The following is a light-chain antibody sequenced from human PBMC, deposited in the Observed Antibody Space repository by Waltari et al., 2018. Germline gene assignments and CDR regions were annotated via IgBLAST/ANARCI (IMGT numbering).Light chain of an antibody. CDR3: CSYAGSSTLV. V-gene: IGLV2-23*01. J-gene: IGLJ2*01. Sequence: TQPASVSGSPGQSITISCTGTSSDVGSYNLVSWYQEHPGKAPKLMIYEGSKRPSGVSNRFSGSKSGNTASLTISGLQAEDEADYYCCSYAGSSTLVFGGG. CDR2: EGS. CDR1: SSDVGSYNL.